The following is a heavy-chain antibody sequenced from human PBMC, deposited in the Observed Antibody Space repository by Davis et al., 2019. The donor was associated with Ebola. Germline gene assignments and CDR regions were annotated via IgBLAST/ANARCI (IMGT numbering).Heavy chain of an antibody. CDR1: GFSFSSYS. Sequence: PGGSLRLSCAASGFSFSSYSMTWVRQAPGKGLEWITYITKGSDAIHYADSVKGRFTVSRDNAKNSVFLQMSSLRDEDSAVYYCARDRFFAFDFWSQGVHVSVSS. J-gene: IGHJ4*02. CDR3: ARDRFFAFDF. CDR2: ITKGSDAI. D-gene: IGHD3/OR15-3a*01. V-gene: IGHV3-48*02.